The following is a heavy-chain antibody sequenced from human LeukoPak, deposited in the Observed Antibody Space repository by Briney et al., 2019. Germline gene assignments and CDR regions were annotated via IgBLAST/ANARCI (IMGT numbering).Heavy chain of an antibody. J-gene: IGHJ4*02. D-gene: IGHD5-12*01. Sequence: SVKVSCKASGFTFTSSAMQWVRQARGQRLEWIGWIVVGSGNTNYARKFQERVTITRDMSTGTAYMELSSLRSEDTAVYYCAAERFYSGYDRGPYFDYWGQGTLVTVSS. CDR2: IVVGSGNT. CDR1: GFTFTSSA. CDR3: AAERFYSGYDRGPYFDY. V-gene: IGHV1-58*02.